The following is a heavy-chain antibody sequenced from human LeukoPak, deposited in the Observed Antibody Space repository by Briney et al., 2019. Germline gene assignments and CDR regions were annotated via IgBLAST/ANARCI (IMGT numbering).Heavy chain of an antibody. Sequence: RRGESLKISCKGFGYRFTSYWIGWVRQMPGRGLEWMGMIYPGDADSMYSPSFEGHVTISANKSISTAFLQWSSLKASDTAIYYCARRDSSGGAAYSIYWGQGTLVTVSS. CDR1: GYRFTSYW. D-gene: IGHD2-15*01. CDR2: IYPGDADS. CDR3: ARRDSSGGAAYSIY. V-gene: IGHV5-51*01. J-gene: IGHJ4*02.